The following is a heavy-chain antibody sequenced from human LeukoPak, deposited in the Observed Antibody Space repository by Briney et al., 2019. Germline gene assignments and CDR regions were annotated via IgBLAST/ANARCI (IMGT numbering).Heavy chain of an antibody. V-gene: IGHV3-30*04. J-gene: IGHJ4*02. CDR2: ISYDGSKQ. CDR3: ARVAYSSSWYPPFDY. D-gene: IGHD6-13*01. CDR1: GFTFSDYA. Sequence: GRSLRLSCAASGFTFSDYAMHRVRQAPGKGLEWVALISYDGSKQNYAESVKGRFTFSRDNSKNTLYIQMNRLRAEDTAVYYCARVAYSSSWYPPFDYWGQGTLVTVSS.